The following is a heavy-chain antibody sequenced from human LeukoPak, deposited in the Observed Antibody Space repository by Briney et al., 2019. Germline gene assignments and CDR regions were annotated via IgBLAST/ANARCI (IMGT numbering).Heavy chain of an antibody. D-gene: IGHD2-21*02. CDR2: IYYSGST. CDR1: GGSISSYY. V-gene: IGHV4-59*01. J-gene: IGHJ4*02. CDR3: AREGPCGGDCYFYPLDY. Sequence: PSETLSLTCTVSGGSISSYYWSWIRQPPGKGLEWIGYIYYSGSTNYNPSLKSRVTISVKTSKNQFSLKLSSVTAADTAVYYCAREGPCGGDCYFYPLDYWGQGTLVTVSS.